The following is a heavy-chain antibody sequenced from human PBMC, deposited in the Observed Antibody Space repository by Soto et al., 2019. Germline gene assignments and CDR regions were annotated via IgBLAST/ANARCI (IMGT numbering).Heavy chain of an antibody. CDR3: AKDRPRRTSGYFFDY. CDR2: INPSDGTT. CDR1: GYTFTSRY. D-gene: IGHD1-1*01. V-gene: IGHV1-46*01. Sequence: GASVKVSCKASGYTFTSRYMHWVRQAPGQGLEWMGIINPSDGTTTYAQKFQGRVSMTRDNSKNTVSLHMNSLRAEDTALYYCAKDRPRRTSGYFFDYWGQGTPVTVSS. J-gene: IGHJ4*02.